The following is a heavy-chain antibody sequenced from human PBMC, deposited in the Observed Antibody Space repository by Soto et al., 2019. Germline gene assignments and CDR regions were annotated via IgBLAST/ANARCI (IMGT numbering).Heavy chain of an antibody. CDR2: IYYSGST. Sequence: PSETLSLTCTVSGGSISSGDYYWSWICQPPGKGLEWIGYIYYSGSTYYNPSLKSRVTVSVDTSKNQFSLKLSSVTAADTAVYYCARAANVAAAGSGYYYYYGMDVWGQGTTVTVSS. CDR3: ARAANVAAAGSGYYYYYGMDV. J-gene: IGHJ6*02. D-gene: IGHD6-13*01. V-gene: IGHV4-30-4*01. CDR1: GGSISSGDYY.